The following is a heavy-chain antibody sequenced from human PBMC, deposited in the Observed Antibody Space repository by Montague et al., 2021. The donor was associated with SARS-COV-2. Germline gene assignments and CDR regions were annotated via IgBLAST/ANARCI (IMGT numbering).Heavy chain of an antibody. CDR2: TYFTSKWSS. CDR1: GDSVSITSAA. D-gene: IGHD2-2*01. J-gene: IGHJ4*02. V-gene: IGHV6-1*01. CDR3: ARAYCSSTSCYPIDY. Sequence: CAISGDSVSITSAAWNWIRQSPSRGLQWLGRTYFTSKWSSEYALSVKSRLIISPDTSKNQFSLRLMSVTPDDTAVYYCARAYCSSTSCYPIDYWSQGTLVTVSS.